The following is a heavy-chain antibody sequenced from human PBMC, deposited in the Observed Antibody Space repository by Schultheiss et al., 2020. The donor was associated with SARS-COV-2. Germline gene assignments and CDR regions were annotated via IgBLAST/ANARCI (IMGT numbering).Heavy chain of an antibody. V-gene: IGHV4-59*01. Sequence: GSLRLSCTVSGGSISSYYWSWIRQPPGKGLEWIGYIYYSGSTNYNPSLKSRVTISVDTSKNQFSLKLSSVTAADTAVYYCASAHPYCSGGSCYYYYGMDVWGQGTTVTVSS. CDR2: IYYSGST. CDR1: GGSISSYY. J-gene: IGHJ6*02. CDR3: ASAHPYCSGGSCYYYYGMDV. D-gene: IGHD2-15*01.